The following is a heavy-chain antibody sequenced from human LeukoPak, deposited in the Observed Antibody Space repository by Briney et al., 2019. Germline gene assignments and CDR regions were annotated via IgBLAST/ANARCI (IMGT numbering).Heavy chain of an antibody. CDR1: GFAFSSDA. V-gene: IGHV3-23*01. J-gene: IGHJ5*02. CDR2: IGGSGGGST. CDR3: AKADSSGWYESNWFDP. Sequence: GGSLRLSCTASGFAFSSDAMNWVRQAPGKGLEWVSSIGGSGGGSTQYADSVKGRFTISRDNSRNTLYLQMSSLRAEDTAVYYCAKADSSGWYESNWFDPWGQGTLVTVSS. D-gene: IGHD6-19*01.